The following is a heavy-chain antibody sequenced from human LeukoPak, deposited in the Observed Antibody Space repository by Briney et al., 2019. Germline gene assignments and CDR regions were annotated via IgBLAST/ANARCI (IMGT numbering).Heavy chain of an antibody. J-gene: IGHJ6*02. D-gene: IGHD3-9*01. V-gene: IGHV1-2*02. CDR2: INPNSGGT. CDR3: ARENYDILTGYYIPPGYYGMDV. CDR1: GYTFTGFY. Sequence: ASVKASCKASGYTFTGFYMHWVRQAPGQGLEWMGWINPNSGGTNYAQKFQGRVTMTRDTSISTAYMELRRLRYDDTAVYYCARENYDILTGYYIPPGYYGMDVWGQGTTVTVSS.